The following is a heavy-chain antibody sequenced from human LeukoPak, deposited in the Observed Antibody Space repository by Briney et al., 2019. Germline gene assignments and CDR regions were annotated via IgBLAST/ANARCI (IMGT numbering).Heavy chain of an antibody. J-gene: IGHJ6*03. Sequence: SETLSLTCTVSGGSISSSSYYGGWIRQPPGKGLEWIGSIYYSGSTYYNPSLKSRVTISVDTSKNQFSLKLSSVTAADTAVYYCTRGSIAYYYMDVWGKGTTVTISS. CDR2: IYYSGST. CDR3: TRGSIAYYYMDV. CDR1: GGSISSSSYY. V-gene: IGHV4-39*07. D-gene: IGHD3-22*01.